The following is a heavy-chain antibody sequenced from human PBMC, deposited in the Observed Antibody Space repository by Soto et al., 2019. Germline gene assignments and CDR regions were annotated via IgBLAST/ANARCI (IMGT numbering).Heavy chain of an antibody. Sequence: GASLRLSCIASGVPFSRYCMDWVRQAPGKGLEWVAVIWSDGSTKNYADSVKGRFTISRDDSKNTLYLQMDSLRAEDTAVYYCATDEGGRPFDYWGQGTLVNVSS. CDR2: IWSDGSTK. D-gene: IGHD6-25*01. J-gene: IGHJ4*02. V-gene: IGHV3-33*01. CDR3: ATDEGGRPFDY. CDR1: GVPFSRYC.